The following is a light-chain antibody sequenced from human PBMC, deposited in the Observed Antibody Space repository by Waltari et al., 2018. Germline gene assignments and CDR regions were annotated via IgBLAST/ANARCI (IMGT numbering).Light chain of an antibody. J-gene: IGKJ1*01. Sequence: EIVMTQSPATLSVFPGERATLSCRASQSIRSNLAWYQHKLGQAPKLLIYGASTRATAIPGSFSCSGCRTEFTLTISSLRSEEFAVYFWQQYDNWLGTFGQGTKVEIK. CDR1: QSIRSN. V-gene: IGKV3-15*01. CDR2: GAS. CDR3: QQYDNWLGT.